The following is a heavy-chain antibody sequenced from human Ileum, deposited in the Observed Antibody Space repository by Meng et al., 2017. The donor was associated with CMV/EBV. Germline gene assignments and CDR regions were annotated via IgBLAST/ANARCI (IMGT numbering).Heavy chain of an antibody. J-gene: IGHJ6*02. CDR2: INPNSGNT. D-gene: IGHD3-3*01. V-gene: IGHV1-2*02. CDR3: AREDCDFWSHRGGGMDV. CDR1: GYTFTGYY. Sequence: ASVKVSCKASGYTFTGYYMHWVRQAPGQGLEWMGWINPNSGNTNYAQKFQGRVTMTRDTSISTAYMELSRLRSDDTAVYYCAREDCDFWSHRGGGMDVWGQGTTVTVSS.